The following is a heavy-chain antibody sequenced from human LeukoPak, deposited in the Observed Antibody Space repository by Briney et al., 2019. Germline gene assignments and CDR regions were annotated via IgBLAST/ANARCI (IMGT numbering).Heavy chain of an antibody. CDR3: ARDRDLVAVRGTRLDY. V-gene: IGHV1-18*01. Sequence: GASVKVSCKASGYTFNLFGFSWVRQAPGQGLEWVGWISGYNGDTNYAQKFQGRVTMTTDTSRSTAYMELRSLTSDDTAIYFCARDRDLVAVRGTRLDYWGQGTLVIVSS. J-gene: IGHJ4*02. CDR2: ISGYNGDT. CDR1: GYTFNLFG. D-gene: IGHD6-19*01.